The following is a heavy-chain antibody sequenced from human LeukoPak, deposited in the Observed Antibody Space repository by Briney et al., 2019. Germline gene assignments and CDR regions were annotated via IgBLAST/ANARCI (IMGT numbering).Heavy chain of an antibody. CDR3: AKVDSGIVRRYYFDF. CDR1: GFTFDKYA. V-gene: IGHV3-23*01. J-gene: IGHJ4*02. CDR2: ISGSGITT. D-gene: IGHD3-22*01. Sequence: GGSLRLSCAAPGFTFDKYAMSWFRKAPGKGLEWVSTISGSGITTFYADSVKGRFTISRDTSGNALHLHMNSLRAEDTAVYYCAKVDSGIVRRYYFDFWGQGTLVTLSS.